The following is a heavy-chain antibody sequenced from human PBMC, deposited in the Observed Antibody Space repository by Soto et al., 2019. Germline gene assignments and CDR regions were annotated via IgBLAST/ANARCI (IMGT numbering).Heavy chain of an antibody. CDR2: ISAYNGNT. V-gene: IGHV1-18*01. J-gene: IGHJ4*02. CDR1: GYTFTSYG. D-gene: IGHD6-19*01. CDR3: ARGVGSSGWYPFEY. Sequence: ASVKVSFTASGYTFTSYGISWVRQAPGQGLEWMGWISAYNGNTNYAQKLQGRVTMTTDTSTSTAYMELRSLRSDDTAVYYCARGVGSSGWYPFEYWGQGTLVTVSS.